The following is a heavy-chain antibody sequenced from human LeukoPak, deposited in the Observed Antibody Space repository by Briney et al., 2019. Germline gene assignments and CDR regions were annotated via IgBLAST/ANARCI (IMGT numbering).Heavy chain of an antibody. V-gene: IGHV1-18*01. CDR1: GHTFTSYG. Sequence: ASVKLFCKASGHTFTSYGISWVRQAPGQGLEGMGCISDYKGNTQYAQKLQRRVTMHTRTSTSKAYVELRPLRSDDPAVYYCARDIYRDSLPVSWFDTWGQGTLVTVSS. CDR3: ARDIYRDSLPVSWFDT. CDR2: ISDYKGNT. J-gene: IGHJ5*02. D-gene: IGHD4-11*01.